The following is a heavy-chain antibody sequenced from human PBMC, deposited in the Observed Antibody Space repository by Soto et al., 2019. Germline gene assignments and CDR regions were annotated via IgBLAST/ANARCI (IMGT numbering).Heavy chain of an antibody. V-gene: IGHV3-48*02. Sequence: EVQLVESGGGLVQPGGSLRLSCAASGFSFSSSSMSWVHQAPGKGLEWVSYISSISTTIDYADSVKGRFTVSRDNAKNSLYLQMNSLREDDTAVYYCARDGRPLDYWGQGTLVTVSS. J-gene: IGHJ4*02. CDR3: ARDGRPLDY. CDR2: ISSISTTI. CDR1: GFSFSSSS.